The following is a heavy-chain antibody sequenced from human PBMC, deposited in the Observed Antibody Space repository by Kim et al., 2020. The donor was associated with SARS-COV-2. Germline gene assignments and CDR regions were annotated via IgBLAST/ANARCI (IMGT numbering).Heavy chain of an antibody. V-gene: IGHV1-3*01. CDR3: AREGHEGGYLT. D-gene: IGHD3-22*01. Sequence: NTRYSPKFQGRLTITRDTSASTAYMELNSLRSEDTAVYYCAREGHEGGYLTWGQGTMVTVSS. CDR2: NT. J-gene: IGHJ3*01.